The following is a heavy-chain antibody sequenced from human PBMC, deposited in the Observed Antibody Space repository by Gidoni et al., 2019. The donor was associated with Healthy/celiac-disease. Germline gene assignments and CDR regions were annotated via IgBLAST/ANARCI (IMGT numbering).Heavy chain of an antibody. V-gene: IGHV3-30*18. Sequence: QVQLVESGGGVVQPGRSLRLSCASSGFTFSSYGMHWVRQAPGKGLECVAVISYDGSNKYYADSVKGRFTISRDKSKNTLYLQMNSLRAEDTAVYYCAKAKGYSSSPDAFDIWGQGTMVTVSS. D-gene: IGHD6-6*01. CDR3: AKAKGYSSSPDAFDI. CDR1: GFTFSSYG. CDR2: ISYDGSNK. J-gene: IGHJ3*02.